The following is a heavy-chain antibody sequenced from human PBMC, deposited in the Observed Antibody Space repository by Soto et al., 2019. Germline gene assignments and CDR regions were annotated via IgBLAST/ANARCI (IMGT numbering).Heavy chain of an antibody. Sequence: EVQLLESGGGLVQPGGSLRLSCAASGFTFSSYAMSWVRQAPGKGLEWVSAISGSGGSTYYADSVKGRFTISRDNSKNTLYLQMNSLRAEDTAVYYCAKVGELSSGYYRLYYFDYWGQGTLVTVSS. CDR2: ISGSGGST. CDR1: GFTFSSYA. CDR3: AKVGELSSGYYRLYYFDY. D-gene: IGHD3-22*01. V-gene: IGHV3-23*01. J-gene: IGHJ4*02.